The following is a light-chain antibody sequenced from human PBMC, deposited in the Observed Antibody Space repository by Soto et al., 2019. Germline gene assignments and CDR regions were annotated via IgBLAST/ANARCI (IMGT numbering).Light chain of an antibody. Sequence: EIVLTQSPGTLSLSPGERATLSCRASQSVSSSYLAWYQQKPGQAPRLLIYGASSRATGIPERFSGSGSGTDGTLTISRLETEAFAGYYCQQYGSSEWTIGQGTKVEIK. CDR2: GAS. J-gene: IGKJ1*01. CDR1: QSVSSSY. V-gene: IGKV3-20*01. CDR3: QQYGSSEWT.